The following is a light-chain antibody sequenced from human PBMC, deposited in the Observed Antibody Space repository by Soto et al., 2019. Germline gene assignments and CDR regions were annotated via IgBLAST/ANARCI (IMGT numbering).Light chain of an antibody. CDR1: SVDINY. J-gene: IGLJ3*02. Sequence: QSALTQPPSASGSRGQSVTISCTGTSVDINYVSWFQQHPGKAPKLIICEVTKRPSGVPDRFSGSKSGNTASLTVSGLQDADEADYSCSSYAGRDIWVFGGGTQLSVL. CDR2: EVT. V-gene: IGLV2-8*01. CDR3: SSYAGRDIWV.